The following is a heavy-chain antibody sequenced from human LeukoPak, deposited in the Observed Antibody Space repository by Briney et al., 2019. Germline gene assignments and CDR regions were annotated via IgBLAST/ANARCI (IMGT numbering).Heavy chain of an antibody. Sequence: GGSLRLSCAASGFTVSSNYMSWVRQAPGKGLEWVSVIYSGGSTYYADSVKGRFTISRDNSKNTLYLQMNSLRAEDTAVYYCARVDSYNYFDYWGQGTLVTVSS. D-gene: IGHD5-24*01. CDR3: ARVDSYNYFDY. CDR1: GFTVSSNY. CDR2: IYSGGST. J-gene: IGHJ4*02. V-gene: IGHV3-53*01.